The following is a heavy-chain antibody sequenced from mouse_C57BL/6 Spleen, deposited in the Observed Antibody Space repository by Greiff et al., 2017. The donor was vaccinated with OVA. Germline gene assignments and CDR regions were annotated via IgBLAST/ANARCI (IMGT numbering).Heavy chain of an antibody. J-gene: IGHJ3*01. D-gene: IGHD3-2*02. CDR2: IDPSDSYT. CDR1: GYTFTSYW. V-gene: IGHV1-69*01. Sequence: QVQLQQPGAELVMPGASVKLSCKASGYTFTSYWMHWVKQRPGQGLEWIGEIDPSDSYTTYNQKFKGKSTLTVDKSSSTAYMQLSSLTSEDSAVYYCASHSSGYVDWFAYWGQGTLVTVSA. CDR3: ASHSSGYVDWFAY.